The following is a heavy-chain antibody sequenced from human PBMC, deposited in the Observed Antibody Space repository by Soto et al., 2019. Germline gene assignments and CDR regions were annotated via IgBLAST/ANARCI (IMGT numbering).Heavy chain of an antibody. CDR3: ARGRITMVRGANASYYFDY. J-gene: IGHJ4*02. V-gene: IGHV4-34*01. Sequence: LSLTCAVYGGSFSGYYWSWIRQPPGKGLEWIGEINHSGSTNYNPSLKSRVTISVDTSKNQFSLKLSSVTAADTAVYYCARGRITMVRGANASYYFDYWGKGTLVTVYS. D-gene: IGHD3-10*01. CDR2: INHSGST. CDR1: GGSFSGYY.